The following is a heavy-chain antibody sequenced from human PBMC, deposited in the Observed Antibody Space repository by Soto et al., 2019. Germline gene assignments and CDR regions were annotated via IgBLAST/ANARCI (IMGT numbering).Heavy chain of an antibody. J-gene: IGHJ5*02. V-gene: IGHV1-69*01. CDR3: ARVKGYCSGGSCYSAWFDP. CDR1: GGTFSSYA. Sequence: QVQLVQSGAEVKKPGSSVKVSCKASGGTFSSYAISWVRQAPGQGLEWMGGIIPIFGTANYAQKFQGRVTITADESTSTAYMELSSLRSDDTAVYYCARVKGYCSGGSCYSAWFDPWGQGTLVTVSS. D-gene: IGHD2-15*01. CDR2: IIPIFGTA.